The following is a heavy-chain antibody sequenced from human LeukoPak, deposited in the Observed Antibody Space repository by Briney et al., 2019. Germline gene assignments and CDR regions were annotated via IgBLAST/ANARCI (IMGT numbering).Heavy chain of an antibody. V-gene: IGHV3-23*01. D-gene: IGHD1-26*01. CDR3: AKDLIVGALDH. J-gene: IGHJ4*02. CDR2: ISGSGGST. CDR1: GFTFSSYG. Sequence: GGSLRLSCAASGFTFSSYGMSWVRQAPGKGLEWVSAISGSGGSTYYADSVKGRFTISRDNSKNMLFLQMNSLRAEDTAVYYCAKDLIVGALDHWGQGTLVTVSS.